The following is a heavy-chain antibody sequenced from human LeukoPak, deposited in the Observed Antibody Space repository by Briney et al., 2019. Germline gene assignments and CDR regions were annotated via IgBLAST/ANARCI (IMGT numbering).Heavy chain of an antibody. Sequence: GRSLRLSCAASGFTFSNYAMHWVRQAPGKGLEWVAVISYDGSNKYYADSVKGRFTISRDNSKNTLYLQMNSLRAEDTAVYYCARDLVTMIVVVSEYYFDYWGQGTLVTVSS. V-gene: IGHV3-30-3*01. CDR3: ARDLVTMIVVVSEYYFDY. CDR1: GFTFSNYA. J-gene: IGHJ4*02. D-gene: IGHD3-22*01. CDR2: ISYDGSNK.